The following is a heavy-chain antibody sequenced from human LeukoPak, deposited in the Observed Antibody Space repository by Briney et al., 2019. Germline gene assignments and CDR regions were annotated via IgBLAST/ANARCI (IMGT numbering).Heavy chain of an antibody. V-gene: IGHV4-34*01. CDR3: ARLRARGVLGY. D-gene: IGHD3-10*01. CDR1: GGSISSYY. CDR2: INHSGST. Sequence: SETLSLTCTVSGGSISSYYWSWIRQPPGKGLEWIGEINHSGSTNYNPSLKSRVTISVDTSKNQFSLKLSSVTAADTAVYYCARLRARGVLGYWGQGTLVTVSS. J-gene: IGHJ4*02.